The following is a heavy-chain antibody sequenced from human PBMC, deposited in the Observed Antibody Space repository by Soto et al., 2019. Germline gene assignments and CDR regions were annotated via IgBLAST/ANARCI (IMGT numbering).Heavy chain of an antibody. J-gene: IGHJ3*02. CDR3: ARRYGLSAFDI. Sequence: PSEILSLTCTFSGDSISSGDYYLSWIRQPPGKGLEWIGDIYYSGSTNYNPSLKSRVTISVDTSKNQFSLKLSSVTAADTAVYFCARRYGLSAFDIWGQGTMVTVSS. CDR2: IYYSGST. CDR1: GDSISSGDYY. D-gene: IGHD3-10*01. V-gene: IGHV4-61*08.